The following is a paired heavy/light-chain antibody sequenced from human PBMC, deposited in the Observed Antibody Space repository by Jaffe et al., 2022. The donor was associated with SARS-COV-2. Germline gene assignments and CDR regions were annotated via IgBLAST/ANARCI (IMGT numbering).Light chain of an antibody. Sequence: DIQLTQSPSFLSASVGDRVTITCRASQGISSYLAWYQQKPGKAPKLLIYAASTLQSGVPSRFSGSGSGTEFTLTISSLQPEDFATYFCQQLNSYPPGVTFGPGTKVDIK. CDR3: QQLNSYPPGVT. J-gene: IGKJ3*01. CDR1: QGISSY. CDR2: AAS. V-gene: IGKV1-9*01.
Heavy chain of an antibody. Sequence: QVQLVESGGGVVQPGRSLRLSCAASGFTFRSHGMHWVRQAPGKGLEWVAVISYDGSNKYYADSVKGRFTISRDNSKNTLYLQMNSLRAEDTAVYYCAKRAGSGHDLLYYYYAMDVWGQGTTVTVSS. J-gene: IGHJ6*02. V-gene: IGHV3-30*18. D-gene: IGHD2-15*01. CDR2: ISYDGSNK. CDR3: AKRAGSGHDLLYYYYAMDV. CDR1: GFTFRSHG.